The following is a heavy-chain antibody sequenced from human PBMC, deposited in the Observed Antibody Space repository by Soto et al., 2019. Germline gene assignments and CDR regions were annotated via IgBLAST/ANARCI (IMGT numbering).Heavy chain of an antibody. D-gene: IGHD3-16*01. CDR1: GTIFSSYT. CDR2: IIPILGET. CDR3: ARGLGGCMDV. Sequence: QVQLVQSGAEVKKPGSSVRVACKASGTIFSSYTISWVRQAPGQGLEWMGRIIPILGETNSAQKFQGRVTLTADKSTNTAYMELNSLRLEDTVLYYCARGLGGCMDVWGQGTTVTVSS. J-gene: IGHJ6*02. V-gene: IGHV1-69*08.